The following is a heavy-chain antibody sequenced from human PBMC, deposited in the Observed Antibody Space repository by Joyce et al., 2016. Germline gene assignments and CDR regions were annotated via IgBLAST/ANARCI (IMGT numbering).Heavy chain of an antibody. J-gene: IGHJ4*02. Sequence: QITLRESGPTLVKPTQTLTLTCTFSGFSLTTRGVHVGWARQPPGKALEWLALIYWDDDKHYSPSLKTRLSIAKDTSKNQVGLVMTNLDPVDTATYYCAHSHKYWGQGTLVTVSS. CDR2: IYWDDDK. CDR1: GFSLTTRGVH. CDR3: AHSHKY. V-gene: IGHV2-5*02.